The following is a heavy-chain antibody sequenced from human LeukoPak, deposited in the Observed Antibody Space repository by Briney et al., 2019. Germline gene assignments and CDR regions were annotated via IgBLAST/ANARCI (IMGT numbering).Heavy chain of an antibody. J-gene: IGHJ5*02. CDR1: GFTFSSYA. V-gene: IGHV3-30-3*01. D-gene: IGHD2-15*01. Sequence: GGSLRLSCAASGFTFSSYAMHWVRQAPGKGLEWVAVISYDGINKYYADSVKGRFTISRDNSKNTLYLQMSSLRAEDTAVYYCATDGVDCSGGSCYSARFHWFDPWGQGTLVTVSS. CDR2: ISYDGINK. CDR3: ATDGVDCSGGSCYSARFHWFDP.